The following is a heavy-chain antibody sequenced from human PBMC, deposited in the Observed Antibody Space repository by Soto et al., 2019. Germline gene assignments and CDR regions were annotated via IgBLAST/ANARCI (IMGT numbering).Heavy chain of an antibody. D-gene: IGHD2-15*01. Sequence: EVQLVESGGGLVQPGGSLRLSCAASGFTFSSYDMHWVRQATGKGLEWVSAIGTAGDTYYPGSVKGRFTISRENAKNSFYLQMNSLRAGDTAVYYCARVHGKSQAFDIWGQGTMVTVSS. CDR2: IGTAGDT. V-gene: IGHV3-13*01. J-gene: IGHJ3*02. CDR3: ARVHGKSQAFDI. CDR1: GFTFSSYD.